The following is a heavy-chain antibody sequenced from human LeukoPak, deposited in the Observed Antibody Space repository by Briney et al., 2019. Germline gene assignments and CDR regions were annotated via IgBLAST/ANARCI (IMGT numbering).Heavy chain of an antibody. J-gene: IGHJ4*02. CDR2: IYHSGST. V-gene: IGHV4-30-2*01. CDR3: ARSPRGDPHHLDY. D-gene: IGHD5-12*01. CDR1: GGSISSGGYY. Sequence: PSETLSLTCTVSGGSISSGGYYWSWIRQPPGKGLEWIGYIYHSGSTYYNPSLKSRVTISVDRSKNQFSLKLSSVTAADTAVYYCARSPRGDPHHLDYWGQGTLVTVSS.